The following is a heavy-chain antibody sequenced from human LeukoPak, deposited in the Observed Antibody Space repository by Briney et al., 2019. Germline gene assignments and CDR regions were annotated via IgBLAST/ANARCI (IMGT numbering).Heavy chain of an antibody. D-gene: IGHD3-10*02. J-gene: IGHJ6*04. CDR1: GFTFDDYA. CDR3: AELGITMIGGV. Sequence: GGSLRLSCAASGFTFDDYAMHWVRQAPGKGLEWVSGISWNSGHIGYADSVKGRFTISRDNAKNSLYLQMNSLRAEDTAVYYCAELGITMIGGVWGKGTTVTISS. CDR2: ISWNSGHI. V-gene: IGHV3-9*01.